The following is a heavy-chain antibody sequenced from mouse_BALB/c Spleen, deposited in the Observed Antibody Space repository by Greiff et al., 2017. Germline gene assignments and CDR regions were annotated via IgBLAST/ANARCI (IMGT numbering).Heavy chain of an antibody. Sequence: QVQLQQSGAELVRPGVSVKISCKGSGYTFTDYAMHWVKQSHAKSLEWIGVISTYYGDASYNQKFKGKATMTVDKSSSTAYMELARLTSEDSAIYYCARGWLKGTYYAMDYWGQGTSVTVSS. CDR1: GYTFTDYA. CDR3: ARGWLKGTYYAMDY. CDR2: ISTYYGDA. J-gene: IGHJ4*01. D-gene: IGHD2-3*01. V-gene: IGHV1S137*01.